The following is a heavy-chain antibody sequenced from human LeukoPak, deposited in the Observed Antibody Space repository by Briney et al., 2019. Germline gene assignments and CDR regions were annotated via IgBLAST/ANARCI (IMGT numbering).Heavy chain of an antibody. CDR1: GFTFSSYA. CDR2: IRYDGSNK. J-gene: IGHJ4*02. V-gene: IGHV3-30*02. Sequence: QPGGSLRLSCAASGFTFSSYAMHWVRQAPGKGLEWVAFIRYDGSNKYYADSVKGRFTISRDNSKNTLYLQMNSLRAEDTAVYYCAKEIWFGEFLGFDYWGQGTLVTVSS. D-gene: IGHD3-10*01. CDR3: AKEIWFGEFLGFDY.